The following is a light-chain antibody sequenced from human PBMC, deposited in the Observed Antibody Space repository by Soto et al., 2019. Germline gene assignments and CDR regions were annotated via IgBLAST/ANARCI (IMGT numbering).Light chain of an antibody. CDR2: AAS. CDR3: QQLNSYPPT. J-gene: IGKJ1*01. CDR1: QAISSY. V-gene: IGKV1-9*01. Sequence: IQLTQLPPSLSAFVGDRVTITCRASQAISSYLAWYQQKPGKAPNLLIYAASTLQSGVPSRFSGSGSGTHFTLTISSLQPEDFATYYCQQLNSYPPTFGQGTKV.